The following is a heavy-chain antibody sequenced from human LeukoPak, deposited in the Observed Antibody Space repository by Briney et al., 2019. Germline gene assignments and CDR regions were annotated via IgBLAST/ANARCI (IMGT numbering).Heavy chain of an antibody. V-gene: IGHV4-4*02. D-gene: IGHD1-26*01. CDR2: IYLYGTT. Sequence: SETLSLTCSVSAGSISSSKWWSWVRQFPVTGLEWIGEIYLYGTTNYNPSLKNRVTMSVDRSKNQFSLKVSSVTVADTAVYYCVRQQWEQQGRDYYFNGLDVWGPGTTVIVS. J-gene: IGHJ6*02. CDR3: VRQQWEQQGRDYYFNGLDV. CDR1: AGSISSSKW.